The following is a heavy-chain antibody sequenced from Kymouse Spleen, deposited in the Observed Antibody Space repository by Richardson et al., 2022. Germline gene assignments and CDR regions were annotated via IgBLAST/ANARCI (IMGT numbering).Heavy chain of an antibody. CDR3: AKIAAAVPSFDY. V-gene: IGHV3-9*01. J-gene: IGHJ4*02. Sequence: EVQLVESGGGLVQPGRSLRLSCAASGFTFDDYAMHWVRQAPGKGLEWVSGISWNSGSIGYADSVKGRFTISRDNAKNSLYLQMNSLRAEDTALYYCAKIAAAVPSFDYWGQGTLVTVSS. CDR1: GFTFDDYA. CDR2: ISWNSGSI. D-gene: IGHD6-13*01.